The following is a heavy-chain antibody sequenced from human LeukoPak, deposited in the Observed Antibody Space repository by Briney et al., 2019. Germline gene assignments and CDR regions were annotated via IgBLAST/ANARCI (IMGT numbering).Heavy chain of an antibody. CDR1: GFSFSNHY. CDR3: TRVIVAVPGYFDYFDF. D-gene: IGHD6-19*01. J-gene: IGHJ4*02. V-gene: IGHV3-7*01. Sequence: GGSLRLSCTASGFSFSNHYLRWIRQAPGKGLEWVANINEDGSNKWHLGSVKGRFTVSRDNARNSLYLQMNSLRVEDTAVYYCTRVIVAVPGYFDYFDFWGQGVLVTVSS. CDR2: INEDGSNK.